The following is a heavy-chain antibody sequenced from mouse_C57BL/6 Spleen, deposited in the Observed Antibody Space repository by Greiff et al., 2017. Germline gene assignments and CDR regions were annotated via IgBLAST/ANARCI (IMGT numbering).Heavy chain of an antibody. CDR2: IRLKSDNYAT. D-gene: IGHD1-1*01. Sequence: EVKLMESGGGLVQPGGSMKLSCVASGFTFSNYWMNWVRQSPEKGLEWVAQIRLKSDNYATHYAESVKGRFTISRDDSKSSVYLQMNNLRAEDTGIYYCTGQYYYGSSYGYFDVWGTGTTVTVSS. V-gene: IGHV6-3*01. J-gene: IGHJ1*03. CDR3: TGQYYYGSSYGYFDV. CDR1: GFTFSNYW.